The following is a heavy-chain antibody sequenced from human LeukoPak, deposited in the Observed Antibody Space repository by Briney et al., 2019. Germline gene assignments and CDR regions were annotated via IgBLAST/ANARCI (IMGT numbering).Heavy chain of an antibody. J-gene: IGHJ6*03. V-gene: IGHV3-43*01. CDR2: ISWDGSST. Sequence: GGSLRLSCAASGFTFDDYTMHWVRQAPGKGLEWVSLISWDGSSTYYADSVKGRFTISRDNSKNSLYLQMNSLRTEDTALYYCAKDGKSGYYGSGSVPYYYYYMDVWGKGTTVTVSS. CDR1: GFTFDDYT. CDR3: AKDGKSGYYGSGSVPYYYYYMDV. D-gene: IGHD3-10*01.